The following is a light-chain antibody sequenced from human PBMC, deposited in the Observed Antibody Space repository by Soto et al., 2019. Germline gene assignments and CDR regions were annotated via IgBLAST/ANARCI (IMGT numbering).Light chain of an antibody. CDR3: VSYAQGV. Sequence: QSVLTQPASVSGSPGQSITISCTGTSSDVGSYNLVSWYQQHPGKAPKLMIYEGSKRPSGVSNRVSGSKSGNTASLTISGLQAEDEADDYCVSYAQGVFGGGTKRTVL. J-gene: IGLJ2*01. CDR1: SSDVGSYNL. V-gene: IGLV2-23*01. CDR2: EGS.